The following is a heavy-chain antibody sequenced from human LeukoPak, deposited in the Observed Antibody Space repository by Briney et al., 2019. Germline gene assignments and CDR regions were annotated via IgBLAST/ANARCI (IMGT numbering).Heavy chain of an antibody. V-gene: IGHV4-39*07. J-gene: IGHJ2*01. CDR3: ARDRAIGTTWYTAGYFDL. Sequence: PSETLSLTCTVSGGSISSDPCYWNWIRQPPGQGLEWIGYISHSGSTYFNPSLKTRVTISKDPSKNQFSLKLNSVTAADTAVYYCARDRAIGTTWYTAGYFDLWGRGTLVTVTS. D-gene: IGHD6-13*01. CDR1: GGSISSDPCY. CDR2: ISHSGST.